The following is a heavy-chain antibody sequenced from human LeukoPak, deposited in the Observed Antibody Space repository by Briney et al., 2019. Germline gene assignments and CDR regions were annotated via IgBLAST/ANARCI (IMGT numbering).Heavy chain of an antibody. CDR2: IYPGDSDT. V-gene: IGHV5-51*01. CDR1: GYSFTSYW. J-gene: IGHJ4*02. CDR3: ARKRYYYDSSGYPEGDYFDY. Sequence: SGESLKISCKGSGYSFTSYWIGWVRQMPGKGLEWMGIIYPGDSDTRYSPSFQGQVTISADKSISTAYLQWSRLKASDTAMYYCARKRYYYDSSGYPEGDYFDYWGQGTLVTVSS. D-gene: IGHD3-22*01.